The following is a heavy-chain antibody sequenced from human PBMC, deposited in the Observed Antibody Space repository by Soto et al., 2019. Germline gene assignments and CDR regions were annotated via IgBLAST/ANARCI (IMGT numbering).Heavy chain of an antibody. CDR1: GGSFSSDA. V-gene: IGHV1-69*06. J-gene: IGHJ4*02. Sequence: SVKVSCKASGGSFSSDAITWVRQAPGQGLEWIGEIIPMFDTTNYAPEFQGRVTITADTATTTVYMEVNRLTPDDTAVYYCAREVVTETTLGYFDFWGQGAMVTVSS. D-gene: IGHD2-21*02. CDR2: IIPMFDTT. CDR3: AREVVTETTLGYFDF.